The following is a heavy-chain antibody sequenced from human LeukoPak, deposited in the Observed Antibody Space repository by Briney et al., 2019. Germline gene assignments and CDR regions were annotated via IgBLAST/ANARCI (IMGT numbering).Heavy chain of an antibody. CDR2: INPSGGST. CDR1: GYTFTSNY. V-gene: IGHV1-46*01. J-gene: IGHJ4*02. CDR3: ARETLRSRTFDY. D-gene: IGHD2/OR15-2a*01. Sequence: ASVKLSCKASGYTFTSNYMHSVRHAPGQGVVWRVIINPSGGSTSNTQNFQGRVTMTMDTSTSTVYMELSSLTPEDTAVYYCARETLRSRTFDYWGQGTLVTVSS.